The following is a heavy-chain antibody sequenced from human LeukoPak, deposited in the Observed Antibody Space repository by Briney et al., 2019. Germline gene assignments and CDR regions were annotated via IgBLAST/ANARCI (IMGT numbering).Heavy chain of an antibody. D-gene: IGHD2-2*01. CDR3: AKSPGYSSTRGFDY. Sequence: GGSLRLSCAASGFTFSSYAMSWVRQAPGKGLEWVSAISGSGGSTYYADSVKGRFTIARDNSKNTLYLQMNSLRAEDTAVYCCAKSPGYSSTRGFDYWGQGTLVTVSS. J-gene: IGHJ4*02. CDR1: GFTFSSYA. V-gene: IGHV3-23*01. CDR2: ISGSGGST.